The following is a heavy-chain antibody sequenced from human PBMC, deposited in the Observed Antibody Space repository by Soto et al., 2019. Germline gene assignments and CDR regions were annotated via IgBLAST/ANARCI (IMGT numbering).Heavy chain of an antibody. D-gene: IGHD3-16*02. CDR1: GYTLTELS. Sequence: GASVKVSCKVSGYTLTELSMHWVRQAPGKGLEWMGGFDPEDGETIYAQKFQGRVTMTEDTSTDTAYMELSSLRSEDTAVYYCATGLMVFGGVIVKFGWDYWGQGTLVTVSS. CDR2: FDPEDGET. V-gene: IGHV1-24*01. J-gene: IGHJ4*02. CDR3: ATGLMVFGGVIVKFGWDY.